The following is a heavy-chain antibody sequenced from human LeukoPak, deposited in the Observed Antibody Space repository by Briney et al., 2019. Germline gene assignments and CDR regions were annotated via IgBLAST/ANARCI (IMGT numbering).Heavy chain of an antibody. Sequence: GGSLRLSCAASGFTFSSYAMSWVRQAPGKGLEWVSAISGSGGSTYYADSEKGRFTISRDNSKNTLYLQMNSLRAEDTAVYYCATASPGGRSLPYYFDYWGQGTLVTVSS. CDR1: GFTFSSYA. CDR3: ATASPGGRSLPYYFDY. CDR2: ISGSGGST. J-gene: IGHJ4*02. D-gene: IGHD1-14*01. V-gene: IGHV3-23*01.